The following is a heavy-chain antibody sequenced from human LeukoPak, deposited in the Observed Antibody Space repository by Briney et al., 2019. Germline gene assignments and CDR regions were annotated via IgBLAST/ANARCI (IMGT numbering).Heavy chain of an antibody. J-gene: IGHJ3*02. CDR2: IFYSGAT. CDR3: ARKILDDAFDI. V-gene: IGHV4-30-2*01. Sequence: SETLSLTCAVSGESIDSGGFSWTWIRQPPGKGLEWIGHIFYSGATFYNPSLKGRATISVDNDKNQFSLKLSSVTAADTAVYYCARKILDDAFDIWGQGTMVTVSS. CDR1: GESIDSGGFS.